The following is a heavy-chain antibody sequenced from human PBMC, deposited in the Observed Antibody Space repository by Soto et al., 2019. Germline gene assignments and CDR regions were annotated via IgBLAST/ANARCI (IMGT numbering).Heavy chain of an antibody. Sequence: QVQLVQSGAEVKKPGSSVKVSCTASGGSLRNCVISWVRQAPAQRLEWMGGVIPILGTANYAQKFQGRVTMTADEATSTAYMDLSSLSPDDTAVYYCARLGHPGHWGPGTLVIVSS. CDR1: GGSLRNCV. CDR3: ARLGHPGH. J-gene: IGHJ4*02. V-gene: IGHV1-69*01. CDR2: VIPILGTA.